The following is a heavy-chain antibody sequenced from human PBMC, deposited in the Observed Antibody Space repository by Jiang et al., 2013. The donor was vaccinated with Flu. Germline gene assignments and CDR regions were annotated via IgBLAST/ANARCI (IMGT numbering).Heavy chain of an antibody. CDR1: GYTFTRFS. Sequence: EVKKPGASVKVSCKASGYTFTRFSLHWVRQAPGQGLEWVGMINPNGGSTTYTQKFQGRVTMTSDTSTSTVYMEMNSLRSEDSAIYYCGQLNYWGQGTLVTVSS. J-gene: IGHJ4*02. D-gene: IGHD6-19*01. CDR2: INPNGGST. V-gene: IGHV1-46*01. CDR3: GQLNY.